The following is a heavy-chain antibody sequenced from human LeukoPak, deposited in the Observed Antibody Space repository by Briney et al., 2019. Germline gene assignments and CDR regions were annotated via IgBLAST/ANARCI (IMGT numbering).Heavy chain of an antibody. D-gene: IGHD2-2*01. CDR3: ARRYCISTSCLDYNYYGMDV. Sequence: GGSLRLSCAASGFTFSIYWMSWVRQAPGKGLEWVASIKQDGSEKYYVDSVKGRFTISRDNAKNSLYLQMNSLRAEDTAVYNCARRYCISTSCLDYNYYGMDVWGQGTTVTVSS. J-gene: IGHJ6*02. CDR2: IKQDGSEK. CDR1: GFTFSIYW. V-gene: IGHV3-7*05.